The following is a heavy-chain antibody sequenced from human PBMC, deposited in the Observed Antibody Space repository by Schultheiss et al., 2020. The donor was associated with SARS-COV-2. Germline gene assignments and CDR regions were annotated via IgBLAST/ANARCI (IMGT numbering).Heavy chain of an antibody. CDR2: IWYDGSNK. V-gene: IGHV3-33*01. J-gene: IGHJ4*02. Sequence: GGSLRLSCAASGFTFSSYGMHWVRQAPGKGLEWVAVIWYDGSNKYYADSVKGRFTISRDNAKNSLYLQMNSLRDEDTAVYYCARDAKLGYWGQGTLVTVSS. D-gene: IGHD4/OR15-4a*01. CDR1: GFTFSSYG. CDR3: ARDAKLGY.